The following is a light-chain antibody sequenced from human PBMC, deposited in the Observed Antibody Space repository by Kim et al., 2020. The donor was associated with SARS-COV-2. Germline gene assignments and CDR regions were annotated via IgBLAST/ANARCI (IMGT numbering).Light chain of an antibody. CDR2: HDD. J-gene: IGLJ3*02. Sequence: SYELTQPPSVSVSPGQTASIACSGYKLGDKYACWYQQKPGQPPVLVMYHDDERPSGIPERFSASNSGNTATLTITGTQAMDEADYYCQTWDGTTGVFGGG. V-gene: IGLV3-1*01. CDR3: QTWDGTTGV. CDR1: KLGDKY.